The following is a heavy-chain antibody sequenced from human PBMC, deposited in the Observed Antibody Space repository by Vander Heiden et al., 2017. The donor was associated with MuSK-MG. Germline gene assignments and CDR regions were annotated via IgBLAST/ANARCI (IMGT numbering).Heavy chain of an antibody. D-gene: IGHD5-18*01. CDR1: GGTFRSYA. V-gene: IGHV1-69*01. J-gene: IGHJ4*02. CDR2: IIPIFGTA. CDR3: ARGGVGYSYGTFDY. Sequence: QVQLVQSGAEVKKPGSSVKVSCKASGGTFRSYAISWVRQAPGQGLGWMGGIIPIFGTANSAQKFQGRVTITADESTSTAYMELSSLRSEDTAVYYCARGGVGYSYGTFDYWGQGTLVTVSS.